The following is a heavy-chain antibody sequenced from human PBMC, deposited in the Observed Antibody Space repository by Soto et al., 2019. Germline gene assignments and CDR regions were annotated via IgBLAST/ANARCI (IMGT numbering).Heavy chain of an antibody. CDR3: AKDPQQLIVYFDY. D-gene: IGHD6-13*01. Sequence: HGGSVRLTGVEAGFIFISYGMNWVSQAPGKGLEWVSAICGSGSSKYYADSVKGRFTISRDNSKNTLYLQMNSLRAEDTAVYYCAKDPQQLIVYFDYWGQGTQVTVSS. CDR2: ICGSGSSK. J-gene: IGHJ4*02. CDR1: GFIFISYG. V-gene: IGHV3-23*01.